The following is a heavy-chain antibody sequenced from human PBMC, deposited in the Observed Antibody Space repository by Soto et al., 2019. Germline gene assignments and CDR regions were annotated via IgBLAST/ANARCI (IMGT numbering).Heavy chain of an antibody. CDR3: ARGGWDYCDSSGYYPYYFDY. CDR2: IYHSGST. Sequence: PSETLSLTCAVSGGSISSGGYSWSWIRQPPGKGLEWIGYIYHSGSTYYNPSLKSRVSISVDRSKNDFSLKLSSVTAADTAVYYCARGGWDYCDSSGYYPYYFDYWGQGTLVAVSS. J-gene: IGHJ4*02. V-gene: IGHV4-30-2*01. CDR1: GGSISSGGYS. D-gene: IGHD3-22*01.